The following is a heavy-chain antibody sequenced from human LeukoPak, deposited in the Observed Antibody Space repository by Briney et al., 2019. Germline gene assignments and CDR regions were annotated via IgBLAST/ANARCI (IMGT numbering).Heavy chain of an antibody. D-gene: IGHD3-10*01. Sequence: GGSLRLSCAASGFTFSSYWMSWVRQAPGKGLEGVANIKQDGSEKYYVDSVKGRFTISRDNAKNSLYLQMNSLRAEDTAVYYCARTSLWFGEWEYYFDYWGQGTLVTVSS. CDR2: IKQDGSEK. J-gene: IGHJ4*02. CDR1: GFTFSSYW. CDR3: ARTSLWFGEWEYYFDY. V-gene: IGHV3-7*01.